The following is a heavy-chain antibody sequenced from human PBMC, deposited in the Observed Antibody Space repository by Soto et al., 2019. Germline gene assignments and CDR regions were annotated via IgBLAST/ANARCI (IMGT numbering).Heavy chain of an antibody. Sequence: PSETLSLTCAVYGGSFSGYYWSWIRQPPGKGLEWIGEINHSGSTNYNPSLKSRVTISVDTSKNQFSLKLSSVTAADTAVYYCASRPGYYLYNWFDPWGQGTLVTVSS. CDR2: INHSGST. CDR3: ASRPGYYLYNWFDP. D-gene: IGHD3-22*01. CDR1: GGSFSGYY. J-gene: IGHJ5*02. V-gene: IGHV4-34*01.